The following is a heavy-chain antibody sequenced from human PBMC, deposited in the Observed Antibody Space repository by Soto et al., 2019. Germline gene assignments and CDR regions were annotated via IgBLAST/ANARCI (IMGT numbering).Heavy chain of an antibody. CDR1: GFTVVSNY. V-gene: IGHV3-53*01. J-gene: IGHJ4*02. Sequence: PGGFLRLSCAASGFTVVSNYMILVRQAPGKGLEWVSVIYSGGSTYYADSVKGRFTISRDNSKNTLYLQMNSLRAEDTAVYYCARGVAVRDPFDYWGQGTLVTVSS. CDR3: ARGVAVRDPFDY. CDR2: IYSGGST. D-gene: IGHD2-2*01.